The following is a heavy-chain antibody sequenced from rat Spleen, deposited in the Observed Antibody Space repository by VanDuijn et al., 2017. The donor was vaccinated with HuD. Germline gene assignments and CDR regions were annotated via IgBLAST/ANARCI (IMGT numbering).Heavy chain of an antibody. Sequence: QVQLKESGPGLVQPSQTLSLTCTVSGFSLNNYGVLWVRQPPGKGLDWMGVIWGDGISNYNSALKSRLSITRDTSKSQVYLKMNSLQTGDTATYYCTGALYWGQGVMVTVSS. CDR2: IWGDGIS. CDR3: TGALY. CDR1: GFSLNNYG. D-gene: IGHD3-1*01. J-gene: IGHJ2*01. V-gene: IGHV2-13*01.